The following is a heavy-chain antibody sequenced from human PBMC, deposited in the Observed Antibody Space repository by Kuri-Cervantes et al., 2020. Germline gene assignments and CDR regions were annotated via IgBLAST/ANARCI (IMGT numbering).Heavy chain of an antibody. CDR2: INPDGSIT. J-gene: IGHJ4*02. CDR3: AKVASTTVTRGYFDY. CDR1: GFTFTNSW. D-gene: IGHD4-11*01. V-gene: IGHV3-74*01. Sequence: GESLKISCAVSGFTFTNSWTHWVRQAPGKGLVWVSRINPDGSITSYADPVKGRFTISRDNAKNTLYLQMNSLRAEDTAVYYCAKVASTTVTRGYFDYWGQGTLVTVSS.